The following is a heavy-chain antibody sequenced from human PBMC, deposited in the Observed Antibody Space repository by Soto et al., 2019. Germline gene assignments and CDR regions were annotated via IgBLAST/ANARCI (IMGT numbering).Heavy chain of an antibody. Sequence: QVQLVQSGAEVKKPGSSVKVSCKASGGTFSSYTISWVRQAPGQGLEWMGRIIPILGIANYAQKFQGRVTITADKSTSTAYMELSSLRSEDTAVYYCAREGSRDFWSGYFPNGWGQGALVTVS. CDR2: IIPILGIA. V-gene: IGHV1-69*08. CDR3: AREGSRDFWSGYFPNG. D-gene: IGHD3-3*01. J-gene: IGHJ4*02. CDR1: GGTFSSYT.